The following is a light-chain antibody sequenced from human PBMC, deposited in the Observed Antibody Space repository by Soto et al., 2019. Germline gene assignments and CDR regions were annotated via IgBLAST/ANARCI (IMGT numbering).Light chain of an antibody. Sequence: EIVLTQSPATLSLSPGERVTLSCRASQSVRSYLAWYQQKPGQAPRLLIYDASNRATGIPARFSGSGSGTDFTLTISSLEPEDFAVYYCQQRSSWPLTFGGGTKVEIK. CDR1: QSVRSY. CDR3: QQRSSWPLT. J-gene: IGKJ4*01. V-gene: IGKV3-11*01. CDR2: DAS.